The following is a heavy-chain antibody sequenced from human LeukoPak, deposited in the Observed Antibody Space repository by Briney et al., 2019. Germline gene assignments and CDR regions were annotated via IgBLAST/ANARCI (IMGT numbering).Heavy chain of an antibody. D-gene: IGHD3-16*02. CDR2: ISWNSGSI. Sequence: GGSLRLSCAASGFTFDDYAMHWVRQAPGKGLEWVSGISWNSGSIGYADSVKGRFTISRDNAKNSLYLQMNSLRAEDTALYYCAKTKARDDYVWGSYRYGYFDYWGQGTLVTVSS. CDR1: GFTFDDYA. CDR3: AKTKARDDYVWGSYRYGYFDY. J-gene: IGHJ4*02. V-gene: IGHV3-9*01.